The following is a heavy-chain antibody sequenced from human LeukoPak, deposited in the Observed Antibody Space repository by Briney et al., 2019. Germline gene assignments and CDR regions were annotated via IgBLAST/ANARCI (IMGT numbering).Heavy chain of an antibody. CDR2: ISAYNGNK. CDR3: ARRGAYYDSSGYYFLDYPYYFDY. Sequence: ASVKVSCKASGYTFTSYGISWVRQAPGQGLEWMGWISAYNGNKNYAQKLQGRVTITTDTSKSTGYMELRSLRSDDTAVYYCARRGAYYDSSGYYFLDYPYYFDYWGQGTLVTVSS. CDR1: GYTFTSYG. V-gene: IGHV1-18*01. D-gene: IGHD3-22*01. J-gene: IGHJ4*02.